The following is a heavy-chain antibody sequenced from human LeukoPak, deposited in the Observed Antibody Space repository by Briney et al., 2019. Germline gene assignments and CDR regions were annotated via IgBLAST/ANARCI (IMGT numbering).Heavy chain of an antibody. CDR3: AAEAAYYYDSRDAFDV. CDR2: INPNSGEA. J-gene: IGHJ3*01. Sequence: GASVMVSCKASGYTFTGYYLHWVRQAPGQGLEWMGWINPNSGEANYAQRFQDRVTMTWDTSISTAYMELSSLRSEDTAVYYCAAEAAYYYDSRDAFDVWGQGTMVTVSS. V-gene: IGHV1-2*02. CDR1: GYTFTGYY. D-gene: IGHD3-22*01.